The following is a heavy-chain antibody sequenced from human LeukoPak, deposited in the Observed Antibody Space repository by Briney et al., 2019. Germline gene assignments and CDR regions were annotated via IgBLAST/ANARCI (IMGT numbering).Heavy chain of an antibody. CDR2: IYYSGST. J-gene: IGHJ5*02. CDR3: ARDTPGSRFDP. V-gene: IGHV4-61*01. Sequence: SETLSLTCTVSGGSISSSSYYWSWIRQPPGKGLEWIGYIYYSGSTNYNPSLKSRVTISVDTSKNQFSLKLSSVTAADTAVYYCARDTPGSRFDPWGQGTLVTVSS. CDR1: GGSISSSSYY.